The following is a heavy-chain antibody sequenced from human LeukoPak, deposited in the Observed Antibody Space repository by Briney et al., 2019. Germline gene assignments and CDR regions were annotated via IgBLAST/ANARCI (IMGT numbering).Heavy chain of an antibody. CDR1: GFTFSNAW. D-gene: IGHD3-22*01. J-gene: IGHJ4*02. Sequence: TGGSLRLSCAASGFTFSNAWMSWVRQAPGKGLEWVGRIKSKTDGGTTEYAAPVKSRFTISRDDSKNTLYLQMNSLKTEDTGVYYCTSRRDYYDSSGFDYWGQGTLVTVSS. CDR2: IKSKTDGGTT. CDR3: TSRRDYYDSSGFDY. V-gene: IGHV3-15*01.